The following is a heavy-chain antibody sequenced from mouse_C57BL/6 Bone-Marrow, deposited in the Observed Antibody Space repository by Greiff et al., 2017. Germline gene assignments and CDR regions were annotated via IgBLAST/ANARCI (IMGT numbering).Heavy chain of an antibody. V-gene: IGHV14-1*01. CDR3: TTLTTMVTFYAMDY. D-gene: IGHD2-1*01. Sequence: EVQLQQSGAELVRPGASVKLSCTASGFNIKDYYMHWVQQRPEQGLEWIGRIDPEDGDTEYAPKFQGKATMTADTSSNTAYLQLSSLTSEDTAVYYCTTLTTMVTFYAMDYWGQGTSVTVSS. J-gene: IGHJ4*01. CDR2: IDPEDGDT. CDR1: GFNIKDYY.